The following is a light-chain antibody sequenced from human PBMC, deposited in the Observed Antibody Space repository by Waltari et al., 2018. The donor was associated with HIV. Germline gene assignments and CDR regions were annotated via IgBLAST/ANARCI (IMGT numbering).Light chain of an antibody. Sequence: DIQMTQSPSSLSASVGVRVTITCRASQSIDSSLNWYQQTPGKAPKLLIFGASNLQSGVPSRFTGSRSGTDFTLTVSSLQPEDFTTYYCQQTYKTPHTFGQGTRLEIK. CDR3: QQTYKTPHT. CDR1: QSIDSS. V-gene: IGKV1-39*01. CDR2: GAS. J-gene: IGKJ5*01.